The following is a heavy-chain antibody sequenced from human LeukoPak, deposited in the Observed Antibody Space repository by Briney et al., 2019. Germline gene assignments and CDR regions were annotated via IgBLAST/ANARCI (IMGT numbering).Heavy chain of an antibody. J-gene: IGHJ4*02. CDR3: VKAVSAVGAVYFDY. D-gene: IGHD6-13*01. Sequence: GGSLRLSCAASGFTFSSYAMSWVRQAPGKGLEWVSGISGSGFTTDYADSVKGRFTISRDNSKNTLYLQLDSLRADDTALYYCVKAVSAVGAVYFDYWGQGTLVTVSS. CDR2: ISGSGFTT. CDR1: GFTFSSYA. V-gene: IGHV3-23*01.